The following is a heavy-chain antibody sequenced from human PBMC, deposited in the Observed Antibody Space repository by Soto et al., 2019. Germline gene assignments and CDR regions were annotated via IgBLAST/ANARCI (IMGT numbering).Heavy chain of an antibody. CDR1: GYSFTSYW. V-gene: IGHV5-51*01. D-gene: IGHD3-3*01. Sequence: GESLKISCKGSGYSFTSYWIGWVRQMPGKGLEWMGIIYPGDSDTRYSPSFQGQVTISADKSISTAYLQWSSLKASDTAMYYCARSNYYDFWSGYYGGFDYWGQGTLVTVSS. CDR2: IYPGDSDT. J-gene: IGHJ4*02. CDR3: ARSNYYDFWSGYYGGFDY.